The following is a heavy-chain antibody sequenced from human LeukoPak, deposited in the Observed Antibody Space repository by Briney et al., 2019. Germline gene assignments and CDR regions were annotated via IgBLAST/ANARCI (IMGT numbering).Heavy chain of an antibody. D-gene: IGHD2-15*01. CDR2: INSDGSST. CDR3: ARAFGYCSGGSCLGWFDP. J-gene: IGHJ5*02. CDR1: GFTFSSYW. Sequence: GRSLRLSCAASGFTFSSYWMHWVRQAPGKGLVWVSRINSDGSSTSYADSVKGRFTISRDNAKNTLYLQMNSLRAEDTALYYCARAFGYCSGGSCLGWFDPWGQGTQVTVSS. V-gene: IGHV3-74*01.